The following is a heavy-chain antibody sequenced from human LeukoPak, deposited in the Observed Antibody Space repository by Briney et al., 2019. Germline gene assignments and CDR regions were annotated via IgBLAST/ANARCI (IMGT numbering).Heavy chain of an antibody. J-gene: IGHJ5*02. D-gene: IGHD2-2*01. CDR2: IYYSGST. Sequence: SETLSLTCTVSGGSISSSSYYWGWIRQPRGKGLEWIGSIYYSGSTYYNPSLKSRFTISVDTSKNQFSLKLSSVTAADTAVYYCARRQYCSSTSCPDNWFDPWGQGTLVTVSS. CDR3: ARRQYCSSTSCPDNWFDP. V-gene: IGHV4-39*01. CDR1: GGSISSSSYY.